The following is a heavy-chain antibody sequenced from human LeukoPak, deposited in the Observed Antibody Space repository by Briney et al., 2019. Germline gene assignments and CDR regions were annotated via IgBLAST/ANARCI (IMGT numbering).Heavy chain of an antibody. CDR3: ARVTGYMIEDYFDY. J-gene: IGHJ4*02. CDR1: GGSTSSYY. CDR2: IYYSGST. D-gene: IGHD3-22*01. V-gene: IGHV4-59*01. Sequence: SETLSLTCTVSGGSTSSYYWSWIRQPPGKGLEWIGYIYYSGSTNYNSSLRSRVTISVDTSKNQFSLKLRSVTAADTAVYYCARVTGYMIEDYFDYWGQGTLVTVSS.